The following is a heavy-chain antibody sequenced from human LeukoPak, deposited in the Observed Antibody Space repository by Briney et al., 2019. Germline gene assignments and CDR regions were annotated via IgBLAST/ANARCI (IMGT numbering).Heavy chain of an antibody. CDR2: IYSGGST. J-gene: IGHJ4*02. V-gene: IGHV3-66*01. CDR1: GSTVRRNY. Sequence: GGSLSLSCAASGSTVRRNYRSWVGQAQGKGLEWVSVIYSGGSTYYADSVKGRFTISRDNSKNTLYLQMNSLRAEDTAVYYCARGLGDNGDYWGQGTLVTVSS. D-gene: IGHD2-21*02. CDR3: ARGLGDNGDY.